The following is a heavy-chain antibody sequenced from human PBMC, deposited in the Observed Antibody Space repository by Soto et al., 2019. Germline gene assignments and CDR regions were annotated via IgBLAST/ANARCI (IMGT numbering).Heavy chain of an antibody. D-gene: IGHD1-7*01. CDR1: GITFGSYD. CDR3: ARGELPFYYYGMDV. V-gene: IGHV3-13*01. J-gene: IGHJ6*02. CDR2: IGTAGDT. Sequence: HPGGSLRLSCVASGITFGSYDFHWVRQGRGKGLEWVSTIGTAGDTFYSASVRGRFTVSREDAKNSLYLQMNSLRAGDTAVYFCARGELPFYYYGMDVWGQGTTVTVSS.